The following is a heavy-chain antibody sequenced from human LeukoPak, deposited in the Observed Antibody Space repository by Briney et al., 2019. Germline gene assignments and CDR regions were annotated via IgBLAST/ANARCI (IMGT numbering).Heavy chain of an antibody. V-gene: IGHV6-1*01. CDR3: ARERIQLWEIHDAFDI. D-gene: IGHD5-18*01. CDR2: TYYRSKWYN. CDR1: GDSVSSNSAA. J-gene: IGHJ3*02. Sequence: SQTLSLICAISGDSVSSNSAAWNWIRQSPSRGLEWLGRTYYRSKWYNDYAVSVKSRITINPDTSKNQFSLQLNSVTPEDTAVYYCARERIQLWEIHDAFDIWGEGTMVTVSS.